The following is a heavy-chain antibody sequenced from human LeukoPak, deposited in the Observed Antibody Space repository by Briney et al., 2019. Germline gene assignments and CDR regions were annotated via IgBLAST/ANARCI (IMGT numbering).Heavy chain of an antibody. CDR3: ARPARYDYFDY. J-gene: IGHJ4*02. CDR2: INHSGST. V-gene: IGHV4-34*01. D-gene: IGHD3-3*01. Sequence: PAETLCLTCAVYGGSFSGYYWSWIRQPPGKGLEWIGEINHSGSTNYNPSLKSRVTISVDTSKNRFSLKLSSVTAADTAVYYCARPARYDYFDYWGQGTLVTVSS. CDR1: GGSFSGYY.